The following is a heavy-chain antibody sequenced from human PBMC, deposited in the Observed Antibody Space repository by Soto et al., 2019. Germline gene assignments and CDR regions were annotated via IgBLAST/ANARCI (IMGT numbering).Heavy chain of an antibody. Sequence: ASVKVSCKASGYTFTNYGISWVRQAPGQGLEWMGWISAYNGNTKYAQKFQGRVTMTTDTSTSTAYMELRSLRSDDTAVYYCARGVGSGSYYNQYNWFDPWGQGTLVTVPS. CDR2: ISAYNGNT. J-gene: IGHJ5*02. V-gene: IGHV1-18*01. D-gene: IGHD3-10*01. CDR3: ARGVGSGSYYNQYNWFDP. CDR1: GYTFTNYG.